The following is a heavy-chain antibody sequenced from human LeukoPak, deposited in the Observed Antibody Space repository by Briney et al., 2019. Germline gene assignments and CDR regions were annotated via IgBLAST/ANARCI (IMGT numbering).Heavy chain of an antibody. D-gene: IGHD3-22*01. Sequence: SETLSLTCAVYSGSFSGYYWSWIRQPPGKGLEWIGEINHSGSTNYNPSLKSRVTISVDTSKNQFSLKLSSVTAADTAVYYCARDHSSGYDLDYGGQGTLVTVSS. V-gene: IGHV4-34*01. CDR1: SGSFSGYY. CDR3: ARDHSSGYDLDY. J-gene: IGHJ4*02. CDR2: INHSGST.